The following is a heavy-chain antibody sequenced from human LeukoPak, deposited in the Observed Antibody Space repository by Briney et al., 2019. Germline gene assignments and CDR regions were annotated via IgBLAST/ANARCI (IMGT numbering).Heavy chain of an antibody. CDR3: ASTPSGSSAWYYFDK. V-gene: IGHV4-39*01. D-gene: IGHD6-19*01. CDR2: IYYSGST. J-gene: IGHJ4*02. Sequence: PSETLSLTCTVSGGSISSSSYYWGWIRQPPGKGLEWIGSIYYSGSTYYNPSLKSRVTISVDTSKKQFSLKLSSVTAADTAVYYCASTPSGSSAWYYFDKWGQGTLVTVSS. CDR1: GGSISSSSYY.